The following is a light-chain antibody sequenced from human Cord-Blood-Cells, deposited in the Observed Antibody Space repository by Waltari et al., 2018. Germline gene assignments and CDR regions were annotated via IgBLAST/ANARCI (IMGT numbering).Light chain of an antibody. CDR3: CSYAGSYV. CDR1: SSDVGGYNY. Sequence: QSALTQPRSVSGSPGQSVTISCTGTSSDVGGYNYVSSYQQHPGKAPKLMIYDVSKRPSGVPDRFSGSKSGNTASLTISGLQAEDEADYYCCSYAGSYVFGGGTKLTVL. J-gene: IGLJ2*01. CDR2: DVS. V-gene: IGLV2-11*01.